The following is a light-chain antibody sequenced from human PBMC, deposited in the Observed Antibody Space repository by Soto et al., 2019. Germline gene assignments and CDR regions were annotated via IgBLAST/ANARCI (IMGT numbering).Light chain of an antibody. Sequence: ETVLTQSPGTLSLSPGERATLSCRASQSVSTNSLAWYQQGPGQAPRLLIYGASSRATGIPDRFSGSGSGTDFTLTISRLEPEDFAVYYCQDYGSTRTFGQGTKVEIK. J-gene: IGKJ1*01. CDR3: QDYGSTRT. V-gene: IGKV3-20*01. CDR2: GAS. CDR1: QSVSTNS.